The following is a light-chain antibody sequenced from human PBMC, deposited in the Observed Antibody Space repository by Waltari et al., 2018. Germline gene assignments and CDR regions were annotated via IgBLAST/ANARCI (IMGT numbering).Light chain of an antibody. J-gene: IGLJ2*01. CDR1: SRAVGGYNY. V-gene: IGLV2-11*01. CDR2: DVS. CDR3: CSYAGSYTLI. Sequence: QSALTQPRSVSGSPGQSVTISCTGTSRAVGGYNYVSWYQQHPGKVPNLIIFDVSTRPSGVPNRFSGSKSGNTASLTISGLLAEDEADYYCCSYAGSYTLIFGGGTKMTVL.